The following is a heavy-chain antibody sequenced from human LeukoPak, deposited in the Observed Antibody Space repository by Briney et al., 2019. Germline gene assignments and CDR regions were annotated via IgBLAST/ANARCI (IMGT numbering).Heavy chain of an antibody. D-gene: IGHD3-3*01. Sequence: KPSETLSLTCTVSGGSISSYYWGWIRQPPGKGLEWIGSIYYSGSTYYNPSLKSRVTISVDTSKNQFSLKLSSVTAADTAVYYCARLYDFWSGSQAYWGQGTLVTVSS. J-gene: IGHJ4*02. V-gene: IGHV4-39*01. CDR1: GGSISSYY. CDR2: IYYSGST. CDR3: ARLYDFWSGSQAY.